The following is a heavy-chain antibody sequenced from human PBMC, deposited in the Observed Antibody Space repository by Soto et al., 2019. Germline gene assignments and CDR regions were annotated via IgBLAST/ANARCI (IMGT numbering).Heavy chain of an antibody. Sequence: ASVEVSCKXSGYTFTSYGISWVRQAPGQGLEWMGWISAYNGNTNYAQKPQGRVTMTTDTSTSTAYMELRSLRSEDTAVYYCASPIPRRNSLDSSAPKYYFDYWGQGTLVTVSS. D-gene: IGHD6-6*01. CDR2: ISAYNGNT. CDR1: GYTFTSYG. V-gene: IGHV1-18*04. CDR3: ASPIPRRNSLDSSAPKYYFDY. J-gene: IGHJ4*02.